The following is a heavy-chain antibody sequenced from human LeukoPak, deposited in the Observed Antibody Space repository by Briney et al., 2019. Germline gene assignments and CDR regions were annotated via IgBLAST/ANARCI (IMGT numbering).Heavy chain of an antibody. CDR3: ARDKAQYYYFDY. J-gene: IGHJ4*02. Sequence: GGSLRLSCAASGFTFSSYAMSWVRQAPGKGLEWVSAISGSGGSTYYADSVKGRFIISRDNSKNKMYLQMNSLRIEDTAVYYCARDKAQYYYFDYWGQGTLVTVSS. D-gene: IGHD3-10*01. CDR2: ISGSGGST. V-gene: IGHV3-23*01. CDR1: GFTFSSYA.